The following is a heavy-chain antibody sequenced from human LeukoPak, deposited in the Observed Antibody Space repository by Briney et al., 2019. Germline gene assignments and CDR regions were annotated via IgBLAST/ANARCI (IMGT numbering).Heavy chain of an antibody. D-gene: IGHD5-24*01. Sequence: GGSLRLSCAASGFTFSSYEMNWVRQAPGKGLEWVSYISSSGSTIHYADSVKGRFTISRDNAKNTLYLQMNSLRAEDTAVYYCVRGSDWRWLQGTHFDYWGQGTLVTVSS. CDR3: VRGSDWRWLQGTHFDY. CDR1: GFTFSSYE. CDR2: ISSSGSTI. V-gene: IGHV3-48*03. J-gene: IGHJ4*02.